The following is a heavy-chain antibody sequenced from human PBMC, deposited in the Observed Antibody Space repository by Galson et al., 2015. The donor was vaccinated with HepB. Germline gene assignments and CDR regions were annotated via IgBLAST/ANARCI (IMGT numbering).Heavy chain of an antibody. CDR1: GDTFSSYA. Sequence: SVKVSCKASGDTFSSYAISWVRQAPGQGLEWMGGVIPIFAKAKYALKFQGRVTIPADKSTNTAFMELSSLRSEDTAVYYCASANDFWSGYRDAGTSRWFDSWGQGTLVTVSS. CDR2: VIPIFAKA. V-gene: IGHV1-69*06. D-gene: IGHD3-3*01. J-gene: IGHJ5*01. CDR3: ASANDFWSGYRDAGTSRWFDS.